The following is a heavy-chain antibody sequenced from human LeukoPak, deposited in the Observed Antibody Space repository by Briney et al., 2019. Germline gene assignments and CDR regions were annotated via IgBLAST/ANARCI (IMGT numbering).Heavy chain of an antibody. Sequence: ASVKVSCTASGGTSSSYAISWVRQAPGQGLEWMGGIIPIFGTANYAQKFQGSVTITTDESTSTAYMELSSLRSEDTAVYYCARGAASPNGLEYWGQGTLVTVSS. CDR2: IIPIFGTA. CDR1: GGTSSSYA. CDR3: ARGAASPNGLEY. V-gene: IGHV1-69*05. J-gene: IGHJ4*02. D-gene: IGHD3-3*01.